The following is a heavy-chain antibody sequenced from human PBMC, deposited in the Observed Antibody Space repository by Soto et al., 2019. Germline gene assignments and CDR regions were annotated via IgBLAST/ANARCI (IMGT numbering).Heavy chain of an antibody. J-gene: IGHJ3*02. CDR3: ADLFAGFGI. V-gene: IGHV3-30*03. CDR1: GFTFSSYG. Sequence: PGGSLRLSCAASGFTFSSYGMHWVRQAPGKGLEWVALISYDGSNKYYADSVKGRFTISRDNAKNTLYLQMNTLRVEDTAVYYCADLFAGFGIWGQGTMVTVSS. CDR2: ISYDGSNK.